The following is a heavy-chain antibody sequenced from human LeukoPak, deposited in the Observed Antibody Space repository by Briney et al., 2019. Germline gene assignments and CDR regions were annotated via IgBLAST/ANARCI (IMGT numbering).Heavy chain of an antibody. V-gene: IGHV4-59*01. Sequence: GSLRLSCAASGFAFSTYSMNWVRQAPGKGLEWIGQIHYSGKADYNPSLRSRITISVDTSKNQMFLKLSSLTAADTAVYYCARFGVDYDMGVWGQGTTVTVSS. CDR3: ARFGVDYDMGV. CDR2: IHYSGKA. J-gene: IGHJ6*02. CDR1: GFAFSTYS. D-gene: IGHD3-16*01.